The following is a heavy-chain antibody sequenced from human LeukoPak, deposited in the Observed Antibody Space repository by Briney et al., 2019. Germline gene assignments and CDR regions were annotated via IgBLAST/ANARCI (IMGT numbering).Heavy chain of an antibody. CDR2: SRVYNGNT. CDR3: ARVTRKGWVRSYDSSGYSSLYYFDY. D-gene: IGHD3-22*01. J-gene: IGHJ4*02. V-gene: IGHV1-18*01. CDR1: GYTFTNYG. Sequence: ASVKVSCKASGYTFTNYGISWVRQAPGQGLERMGWSRVYNGNTNYAQKFQGRVTMTTDTSTSTAYMELRSLRSDDTAVYYCARVTRKGWVRSYDSSGYSSLYYFDYWGQGTLVTVSS.